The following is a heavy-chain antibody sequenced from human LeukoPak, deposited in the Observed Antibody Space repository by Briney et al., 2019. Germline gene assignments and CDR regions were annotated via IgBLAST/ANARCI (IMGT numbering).Heavy chain of an antibody. CDR1: GFTFSDYA. D-gene: IGHD5-18*01. V-gene: IGHV3-23*01. CDR2: ISASGGTT. J-gene: IGHJ2*01. CDR3: AKDAQLWLPSYWYFDL. Sequence: GGSLRLSCAASGFTFSDYAISWVRQAPGKGLEWVSAISASGGTTYYADSVKGRFTISRDNSKNTLYLQMNSLRAEDTAVYYCAKDAQLWLPSYWYFDLWGWGTLVTVSS.